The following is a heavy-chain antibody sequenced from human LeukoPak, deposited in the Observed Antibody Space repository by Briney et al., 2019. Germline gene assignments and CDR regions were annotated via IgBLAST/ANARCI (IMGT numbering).Heavy chain of an antibody. CDR2: IYYSGST. Sequence: SEALSLTCTVSGGSISSGGYYWSWIRQHPGKGLEWIGYIYYSGSTYYNPSLKSRVTISVDTSKNQFSLKLSSVTAADTAVYYCARDMTTVTYAFDIWGQGTMVTVSS. D-gene: IGHD4-11*01. V-gene: IGHV4-31*03. CDR1: GGSISSGGYY. CDR3: ARDMTTVTYAFDI. J-gene: IGHJ3*02.